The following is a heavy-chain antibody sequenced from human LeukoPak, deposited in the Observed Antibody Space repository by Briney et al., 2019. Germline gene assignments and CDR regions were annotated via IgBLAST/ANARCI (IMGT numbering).Heavy chain of an antibody. CDR2: IYDSGST. CDR3: ARAPPRRCPGNDCYPIFDF. CDR1: GGSIGTYY. J-gene: IGHJ4*02. D-gene: IGHD2-21*02. Sequence: PSETLSLTCTVFGGSIGTYYWSWIRQPPGKGLEWIGYIYDSGSTNYNPPLKSRVPISLDTSKNQFSLILNSVTTADTAVYYCARAPPRRCPGNDCYPIFDFWGQGSLVTVSS. V-gene: IGHV4-59*01.